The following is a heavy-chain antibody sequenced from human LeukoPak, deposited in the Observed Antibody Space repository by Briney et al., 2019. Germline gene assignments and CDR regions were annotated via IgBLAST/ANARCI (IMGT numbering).Heavy chain of an antibody. CDR1: GYSISSGYY. J-gene: IGHJ4*02. V-gene: IGHV4-38-2*02. Sequence: SETLSLTCTVSGYSISSGYYWGWIRQPPGKGLEWIGSTYHSGSTYYNPSLKSRVTISVDTSKNQFSLKLSSVTAADTAVYYCAREGYGGNYYFDYWGQGTLVTVSS. D-gene: IGHD4-23*01. CDR3: AREGYGGNYYFDY. CDR2: TYHSGST.